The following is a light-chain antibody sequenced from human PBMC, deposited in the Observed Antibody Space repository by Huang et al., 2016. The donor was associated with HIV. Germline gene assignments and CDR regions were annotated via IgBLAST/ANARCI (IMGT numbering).Light chain of an antibody. CDR3: QQYSIYPWA. V-gene: IGKV1-5*03. CDR2: KTS. Sequence: DIQMTQSPSTLSASVGDRVTITCRASQSISIWLAWYQQKPGKTPKLLISKTSNLEDGVPSRFSCSGSGTEFTLTISSLQPDDFATYYCQQYSIYPWAFGQGTKMEMK. CDR1: QSISIW. J-gene: IGKJ1*01.